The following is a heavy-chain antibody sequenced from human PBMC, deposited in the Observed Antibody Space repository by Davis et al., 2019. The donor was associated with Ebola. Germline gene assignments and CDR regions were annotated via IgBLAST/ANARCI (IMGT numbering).Heavy chain of an antibody. Sequence: ASVKVSCKASGYTFSDYHIHWVRQAPGQGLEWMGTIDPKRESSSYAQKFQGRVSLTRDTSRNTVYMEVNSLRFEDTAVYFCARDWWGSSSWYAFWGQGTLVTVSS. V-gene: IGHV1-46*01. D-gene: IGHD6-13*01. CDR2: IDPKRESS. CDR3: ARDWWGSSSWYAF. CDR1: GYTFSDYH. J-gene: IGHJ4*02.